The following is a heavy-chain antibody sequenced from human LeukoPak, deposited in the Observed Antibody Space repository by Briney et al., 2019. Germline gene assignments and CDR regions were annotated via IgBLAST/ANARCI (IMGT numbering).Heavy chain of an antibody. J-gene: IGHJ4*02. D-gene: IGHD3-22*01. CDR3: AKDRGYYDSSGRDFDS. CDR1: GFTFSSYE. Sequence: GGSPRLSCAASGFTFSSYEMNWVRQAPGKGLEWVSAISGSGGSTYYADSVKGRFTISRDNSKNTLYLQMNSLRAEDTAVYYCAKDRGYYDSSGRDFDSWGQGALVTVSS. V-gene: IGHV3-23*01. CDR2: ISGSGGST.